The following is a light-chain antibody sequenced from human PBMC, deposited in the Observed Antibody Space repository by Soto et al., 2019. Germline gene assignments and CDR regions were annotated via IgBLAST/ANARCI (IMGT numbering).Light chain of an antibody. V-gene: IGKV3-11*01. J-gene: IGKJ5*01. Sequence: IVLTQSPATLSLSPGERATLSCRASPSVTNFLAWYQQKPGQAPRLLIYGAFNRATGIPARFSGSGSGTDFTLTISSLEPEDSAVYYCQQRNVWPPVTFGQGRLLEIK. CDR2: GAF. CDR1: PSVTNF. CDR3: QQRNVWPPVT.